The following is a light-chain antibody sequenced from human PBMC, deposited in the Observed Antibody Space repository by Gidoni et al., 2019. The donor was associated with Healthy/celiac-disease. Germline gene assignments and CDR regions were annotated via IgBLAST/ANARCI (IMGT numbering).Light chain of an antibody. CDR1: QSISSY. J-gene: IGKJ1*01. V-gene: IGKV1-39*01. Sequence: DIQMTQSPSSLSASVGDRVTITCRASQSISSYLYWYQQKPGKAPKLLIYAASSLQSGVPSRFSGSGSGTDFTLTISSLQPEDFATYYCQQRYSTPRTFGQGTKVEIK. CDR2: AAS. CDR3: QQRYSTPRT.